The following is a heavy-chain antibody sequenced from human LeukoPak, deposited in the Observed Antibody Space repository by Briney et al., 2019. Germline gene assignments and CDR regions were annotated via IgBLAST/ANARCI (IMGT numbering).Heavy chain of an antibody. CDR2: NYWDDVK. J-gene: IGHJ4*02. CDR3: AHAYRPSGTWGYFDN. V-gene: IGHV2-5*02. D-gene: IGHD1-1*01. Sequence: SGPTLAHPTQPRTLTYSFSGVSLHANAVGVAGIRQPPVRALEWLAVNYWDDVKRDNPSLRSRLTITKDTSKNQVVLTMTNMDPVDTATYFCAHAYRPSGTWGYFDNWGQGTLVTVSS. CDR1: GVSLHANAVG.